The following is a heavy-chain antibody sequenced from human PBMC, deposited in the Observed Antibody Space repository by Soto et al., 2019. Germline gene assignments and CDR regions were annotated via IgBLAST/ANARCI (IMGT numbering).Heavy chain of an antibody. J-gene: IGHJ6*02. CDR3: AKAYYDAATPSGYYYGMDV. V-gene: IGHV3-30*18. CDR2: ISSDGDYK. CDR1: GFTFRDYG. Sequence: GGSLRLSCGASGFTFRDYGMHWVRQAPGKGLEWVAVISSDGDYKYYPDSAKGRFTISRDNSKNTLDLYMKSLRAEDTAVYYCAKAYYDAATPSGYYYGMDVWGQGTTVTVSS. D-gene: IGHD3-22*01.